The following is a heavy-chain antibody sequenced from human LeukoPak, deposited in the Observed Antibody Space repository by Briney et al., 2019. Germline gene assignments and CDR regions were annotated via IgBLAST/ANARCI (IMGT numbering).Heavy chain of an antibody. Sequence: GGSLGLSCAASGFTFGSFSMTWVRQAPGKGLEWVSTISSSGTYIYYADSVKGRFTISRDDAKNSLYLQMNSLRAEDTAVYYCARDPGRSGGSCYSDYWGQGILVTVSS. J-gene: IGHJ4*02. CDR2: ISSSGTYI. V-gene: IGHV3-21*01. D-gene: IGHD2-15*01. CDR3: ARDPGRSGGSCYSDY. CDR1: GFTFGSFS.